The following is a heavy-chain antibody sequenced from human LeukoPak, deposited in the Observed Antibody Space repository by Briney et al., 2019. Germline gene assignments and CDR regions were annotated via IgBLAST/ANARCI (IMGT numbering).Heavy chain of an antibody. J-gene: IGHJ6*03. CDR1: GYTFTSYD. CDR3: ARGEMGSSSWYGNYYYYMDV. CDR2: MNPNSGNT. D-gene: IGHD6-13*01. Sequence: ASVKVSCKASGYTFTSYDINWVRQATGQGLEWMGWMNPNSGNTGYAQKFQGRVTMTRNTSISTAYMELSSLRSEDTAVYYCARGEMGSSSWYGNYYYYMDVWGKGTTVTISS. V-gene: IGHV1-8*01.